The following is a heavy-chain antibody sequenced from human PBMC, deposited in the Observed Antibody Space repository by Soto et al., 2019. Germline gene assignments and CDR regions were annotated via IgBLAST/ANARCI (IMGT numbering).Heavy chain of an antibody. CDR3: ERDLAYAFDY. J-gene: IGHJ4*02. V-gene: IGHV3-48*02. Sequence: PXGSLRLSCAASGFSFSSFSMNWIRQAPGKGLEWLSYIRSDSNHIGYADSVRGRFTISSDIAKNSLFLQMSSLRDEDTAVYYCERDLAYAFDYWGQGTLVTVSS. CDR2: IRSDSNHI. D-gene: IGHD3-16*01. CDR1: GFSFSSFS.